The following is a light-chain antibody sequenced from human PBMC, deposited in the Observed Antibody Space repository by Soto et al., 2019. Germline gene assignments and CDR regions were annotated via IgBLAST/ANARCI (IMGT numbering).Light chain of an antibody. CDR3: QQYYNTPYT. CDR2: WAS. Sequence: DIVMTQSPDSLAVSLGERATINCKSSQSLLYTSNNKNYLAWYLQKPGQPPKLLIYWASTRESGVPDRFSGSGPGTDFTLTISSLQAEDVAVFYCQQYYNTPYTFGQGTKLEIK. V-gene: IGKV4-1*01. CDR1: QSLLYTSNNKNY. J-gene: IGKJ2*01.